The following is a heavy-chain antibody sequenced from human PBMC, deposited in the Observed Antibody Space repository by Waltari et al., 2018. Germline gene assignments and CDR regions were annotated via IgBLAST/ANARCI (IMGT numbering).Heavy chain of an antibody. J-gene: IGHJ5*02. CDR1: GFTFSSYG. V-gene: IGHV3-30*18. CDR3: AKDAVIAVAGSLDP. D-gene: IGHD6-19*01. Sequence: QVQLVESGGGVVQPGRSLRLSCAASGFTFSSYGMHWVRQAPGKGLEWVAVISYDGSNKYYADSVKGRFTISRDNSKNTLYLQMNSLRAEDTAVYYCAKDAVIAVAGSLDPWGQGTLVTVSS. CDR2: ISYDGSNK.